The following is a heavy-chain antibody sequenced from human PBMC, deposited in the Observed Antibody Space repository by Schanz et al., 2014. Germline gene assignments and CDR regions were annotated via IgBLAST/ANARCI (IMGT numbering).Heavy chain of an antibody. CDR1: GFTFSSYS. CDR3: AKDISDTSGKDDY. V-gene: IGHV3-48*01. J-gene: IGHJ4*02. CDR2: VSRSTPDI. D-gene: IGHD3-22*01. Sequence: EVQLVESGGGLVQPGGSLRLSCTASGFTFSSYSMNWVRQAPGKGLEWVSYVSRSTPDIYYADSVKGRFTVSRDNAENALYLQMNSLRVEDSAIYYCAKDISDTSGKDDYWGQGTLVTVSS.